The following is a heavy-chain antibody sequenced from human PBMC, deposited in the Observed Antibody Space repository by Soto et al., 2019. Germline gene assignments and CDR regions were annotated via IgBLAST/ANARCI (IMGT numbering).Heavy chain of an antibody. CDR2: ISWNSGSI. Sequence: GGSLRLSCAASGFTFDDYAMHWVRQAPGKGLEWVSGISWNSGSIGYADSVKGRFTISRDNAKNSLYLQMNSLRAEDTALYYCAKDMAGGYSYGDAFDIWGQGTMVTVSS. CDR1: GFTFDDYA. CDR3: AKDMAGGYSYGDAFDI. J-gene: IGHJ3*02. D-gene: IGHD5-18*01. V-gene: IGHV3-9*01.